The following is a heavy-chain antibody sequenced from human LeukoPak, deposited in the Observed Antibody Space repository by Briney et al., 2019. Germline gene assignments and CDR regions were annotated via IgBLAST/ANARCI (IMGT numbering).Heavy chain of an antibody. CDR3: ARALTVTTGAFDI. D-gene: IGHD4-17*01. J-gene: IGHJ3*02. Sequence: GGSLRLSCAASGFTFSNYAIHWVRQAPGKGLEWVAGISYDGSNKYYADSVKGRFTISRDNSKNTPDLQMNSLRAEDTTVYYCARALTVTTGAFDIWGQGAMVTVS. V-gene: IGHV3-30*04. CDR1: GFTFSNYA. CDR2: ISYDGSNK.